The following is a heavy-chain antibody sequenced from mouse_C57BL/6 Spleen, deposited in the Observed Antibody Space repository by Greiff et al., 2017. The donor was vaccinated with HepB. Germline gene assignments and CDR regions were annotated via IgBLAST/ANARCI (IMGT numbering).Heavy chain of an antibody. CDR1: GYTFTDYE. Sequence: VQLQQSGAELVRPGASVTLSCKASGYTFTDYEMHWVKQTPVHGLEWIGAIDPETGGTAYNQKFKGKAILTADKSSSTAYMELRSLTSEDSAVYYCTRGGKRDYGSGYDDWGQGTTLTVSS. V-gene: IGHV1-15*01. D-gene: IGHD1-1*01. CDR2: IDPETGGT. J-gene: IGHJ2*01. CDR3: TRGGKRDYGSGYDD.